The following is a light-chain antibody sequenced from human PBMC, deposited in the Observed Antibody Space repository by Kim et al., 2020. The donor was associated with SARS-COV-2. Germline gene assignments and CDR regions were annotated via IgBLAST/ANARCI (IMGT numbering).Light chain of an antibody. J-gene: IGKJ4*01. CDR3: QQTDSFPLT. CDR1: QGISSY. Sequence: ASVGDRVTITGRASQGISSYLAWYQQKPGTAPKVLIYAASSLQRGVPSRFSGSGSGTDFTLTISSLQPEDVATYYCQQTDSFPLTFGGGTKVEIK. CDR2: AAS. V-gene: IGKV1-12*01.